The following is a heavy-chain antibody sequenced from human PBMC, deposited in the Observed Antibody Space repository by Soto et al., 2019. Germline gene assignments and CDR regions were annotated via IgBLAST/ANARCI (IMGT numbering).Heavy chain of an antibody. J-gene: IGHJ2*01. CDR1: GGTFSSYT. CDR3: AIGGTYYYDSSGYPVDWYFDL. CDR2: IIPILGIA. D-gene: IGHD3-22*01. Sequence: QVQLVQSGAEVKKPGSSVKVSCKASGGTFSSYTISWVRQAPGQGLEWMGRIIPILGIANYAQKFQGRVTITADKSTSTASMELSSVGSEDTAVYYCAIGGTYYYDSSGYPVDWYFDLWGRGTLVTVSS. V-gene: IGHV1-69*02.